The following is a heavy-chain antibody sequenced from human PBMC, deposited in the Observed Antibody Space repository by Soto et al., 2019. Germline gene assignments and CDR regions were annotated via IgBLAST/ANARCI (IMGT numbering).Heavy chain of an antibody. D-gene: IGHD3-10*01. CDR1: GGSISSGGYY. CDR3: ASQQCYGSGSKGLCWFDP. J-gene: IGHJ5*02. CDR2: IYYSGIT. V-gene: IGHV4-31*03. Sequence: QVQLQESGPGLVKPSQTLSLTCTVSGGSISSGGYYWSWIRQHPGKGLEWIGYIYYSGITYYKPSLKSRVTISVYTSKNQFSLKLGSVTAADTAVYYCASQQCYGSGSKGLCWFDPWGQGTLVTVSS.